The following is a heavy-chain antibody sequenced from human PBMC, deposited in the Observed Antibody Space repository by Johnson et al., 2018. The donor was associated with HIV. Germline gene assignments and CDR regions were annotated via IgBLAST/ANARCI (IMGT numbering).Heavy chain of an antibody. CDR1: GFTFSSYD. Sequence: QVQLVESGGGLVQPGGSLRLSCAASGFTFSSYDMHWVRQSPGKGLDWVAVISYDGRNKYYAASVKGRFSISRDNAKNTLYLQMNSLRAGDTAVYYCAREDCSSTRCSDWDSAFDIWGQGTMVTVSS. J-gene: IGHJ3*02. CDR2: ISYDGRNK. V-gene: IGHV3-30*03. CDR3: AREDCSSTRCSDWDSAFDI. D-gene: IGHD2-2*01.